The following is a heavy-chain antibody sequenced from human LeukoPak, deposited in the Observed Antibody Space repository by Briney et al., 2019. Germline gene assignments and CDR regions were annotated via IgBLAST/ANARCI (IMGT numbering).Heavy chain of an antibody. V-gene: IGHV3-66*02. Sequence: PGGSLRLPCAASGFTVSSNYMSWVRQAPGKGLEWVSVIYSGGSTYYADSVKGRFTISRDNSKNTLYLQMNSLRAEDTAVYYCARIFRPYEFGEGGSFDYWGQGTLVTVSS. CDR2: IYSGGST. CDR1: GFTVSSNY. D-gene: IGHD3-10*01. J-gene: IGHJ4*02. CDR3: ARIFRPYEFGEGGSFDY.